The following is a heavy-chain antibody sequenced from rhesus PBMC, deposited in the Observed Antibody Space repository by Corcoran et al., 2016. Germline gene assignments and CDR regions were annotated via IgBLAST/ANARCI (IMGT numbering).Heavy chain of an antibody. D-gene: IGHD3-9*01. Sequence: QVQLQESAPGLVKPSETLSLTCAVSGGSISINHCNWIRQPPGKGLAWIGRIYGSGGSTDYNPSLKSRVTISTDTSKNQFSLKLNSVTAADTAVYYCVRGYGIRGLDSWGQGVVVTVSS. J-gene: IGHJ6*01. V-gene: IGHV4-160*01. CDR3: VRGYGIRGLDS. CDR2: IYGSGGST. CDR1: GGSISINH.